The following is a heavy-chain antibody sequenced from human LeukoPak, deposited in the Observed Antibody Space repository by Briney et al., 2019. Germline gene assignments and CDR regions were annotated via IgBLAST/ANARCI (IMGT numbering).Heavy chain of an antibody. CDR1: GGSISSYY. V-gene: IGHV4-4*07. Sequence: SETLSLTCTVSGGSISSYYWSWIRQPAGKGLEWIGRIYTSGSTNYNPSLKSRVTITVDRPKNQFSLESRSMTAEDTAVYYCARDSGTSPGRLDYWGRGTLVTVSS. CDR2: IYTSGST. J-gene: IGHJ4*02. D-gene: IGHD6-19*01. CDR3: ARDSGTSPGRLDY.